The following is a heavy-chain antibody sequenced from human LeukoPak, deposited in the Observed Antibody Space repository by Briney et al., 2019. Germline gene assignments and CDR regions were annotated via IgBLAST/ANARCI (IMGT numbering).Heavy chain of an antibody. J-gene: IGHJ4*02. V-gene: IGHV1-18*01. Sequence: ASVKVSCKASGYTFTSYGISWMRQAPGQGLEWMGWISAYNGNTNYAQKLQGRVTMTTDTSTSTAYMELRSLRSDDTAVYYCARGPYSSGHHPEGCWGQGTLVTVSS. CDR3: ARGPYSSGHHPEGC. CDR1: GYTFTSYG. CDR2: ISAYNGNT. D-gene: IGHD6-19*01.